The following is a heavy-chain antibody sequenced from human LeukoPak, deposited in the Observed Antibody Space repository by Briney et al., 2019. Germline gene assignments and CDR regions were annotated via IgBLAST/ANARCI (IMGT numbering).Heavy chain of an antibody. CDR3: ARGQRGSSWYGY. CDR2: IYYSGST. J-gene: IGHJ4*02. D-gene: IGHD6-13*01. CDR1: GGSISSYY. Sequence: SETLSLTCTVSGGSISSYYWSWIRQPPGKGLEWIGYIYYSGSTNYNPSLKSRVTISVDTSKNQFSLKLSSVTAADTAVYYCARGQRGSSWYGYWGQGTLVTVSS. V-gene: IGHV4-59*12.